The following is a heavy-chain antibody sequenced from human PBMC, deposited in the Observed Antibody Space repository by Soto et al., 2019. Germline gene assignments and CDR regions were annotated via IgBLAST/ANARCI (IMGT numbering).Heavy chain of an antibody. CDR1: GGSISSSSYY. Sequence: SETLSLTCTVSGGSISSSSYYWGWIRQPPGKGLEWIGSIYYSGSTYYNPSLKSRVTISVDTSKNQFSLKLSSVTAADTAVYYCANIGIPGYYFDDWGQRTLVTVSS. J-gene: IGHJ4*02. V-gene: IGHV4-39*01. CDR2: IYYSGST. CDR3: ANIGIPGYYFDD. D-gene: IGHD1-1*01.